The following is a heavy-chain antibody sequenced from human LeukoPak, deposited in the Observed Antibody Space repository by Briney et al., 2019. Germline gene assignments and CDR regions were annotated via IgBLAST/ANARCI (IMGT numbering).Heavy chain of an antibody. J-gene: IGHJ6*03. D-gene: IGHD2-2*01. CDR3: ARTIVVVPAASPQYYYYYMDV. CDR2: ICYSGST. Sequence: SETLSLTCTVSGGSISSGSYYWSWIRQPPGKGLEWIGYICYSGSTYYKPSLKSRVTMSVDTSKNQFSLKLSSVTAADTAVYYCARTIVVVPAASPQYYYYYMDVWGKGTTVTVSS. V-gene: IGHV4-30-4*08. CDR1: GGSISSGSYY.